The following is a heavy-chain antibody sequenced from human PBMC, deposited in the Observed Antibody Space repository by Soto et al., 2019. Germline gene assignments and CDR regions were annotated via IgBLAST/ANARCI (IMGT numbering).Heavy chain of an antibody. J-gene: IGHJ4*02. V-gene: IGHV4-34*01. CDR2: VNHSGST. CDR1: GGSFSGHY. CDR3: ARGISMIVEVQRDAPDKYYFDS. D-gene: IGHD3-22*01. Sequence: QVQLQQWGAGLLKPSKTLSLTCAVYGGSFSGHYWSWIRQPPGKGLEWIGEVNHSGSTNSNPSLKSRVTISADTSKNQISLKLRAVTAADTALYYCARGISMIVEVQRDAPDKYYFDSWGQGTLVTVSS.